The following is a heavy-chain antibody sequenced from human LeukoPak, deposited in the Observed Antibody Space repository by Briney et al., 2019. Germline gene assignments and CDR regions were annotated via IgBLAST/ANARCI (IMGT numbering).Heavy chain of an antibody. CDR2: ISGSGGST. J-gene: IGHJ4*02. V-gene: IGHV3-23*01. CDR1: GFTFSSYA. CDR3: AKDRVAATDY. D-gene: IGHD6-13*01. Sequence: PGGSLILSCAASGFTFSSYAMSWVRQAPGKGLEWVSAISGSGGSTYYADSVNGRVTISRDNSKNTLYLQMNSLRAEDTAVYYCAKDRVAATDYWGQGNLVTVSS.